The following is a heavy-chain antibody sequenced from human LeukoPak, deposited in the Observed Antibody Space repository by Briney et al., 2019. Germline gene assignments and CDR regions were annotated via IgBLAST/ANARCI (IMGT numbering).Heavy chain of an antibody. Sequence: SETLSLTCTVSGYSISSGYYWGWIRQPPGKGLEWIGYIYHSGSTYYNPSLKSRVTISVDTSKKQFSLKLSSVTAADTALYYCARGVDYYGVWGQGTLVAVSS. CDR1: GYSISSGYY. D-gene: IGHD3-10*01. CDR2: IYHSGST. V-gene: IGHV4-38-2*02. J-gene: IGHJ4*02. CDR3: ARGVDYYGV.